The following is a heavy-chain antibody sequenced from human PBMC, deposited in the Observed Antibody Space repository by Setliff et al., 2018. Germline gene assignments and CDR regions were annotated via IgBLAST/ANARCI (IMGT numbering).Heavy chain of an antibody. V-gene: IGHV3-7*01. J-gene: IGHJ6*03. CDR1: GFTFSRYW. Sequence: GGSLRLSCAASGFTFSRYWMSWVRQAPGKGLEWVANIKEDGSEKYYVDSVKGRFTISRDNAKNSLYMQMNSLRAEDTAVYYCARDQVGSSGYYQWGFYFYYMDVWGQGTTVTSP. CDR3: ARDQVGSSGYYQWGFYFYYMDV. CDR2: IKEDGSEK. D-gene: IGHD3-22*01.